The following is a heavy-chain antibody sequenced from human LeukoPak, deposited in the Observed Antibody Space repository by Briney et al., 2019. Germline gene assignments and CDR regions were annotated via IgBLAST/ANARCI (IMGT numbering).Heavy chain of an antibody. D-gene: IGHD3-22*01. Sequence: GGPLNLPCQAPGLTAGATYLTWVRKAPGKGLEWVSVIYSDDRTYYADSVKGRFTISRDNSKNTLYLQMNTLRAEDTAVYYCTRDGDYYDTSGPDVWGKGTTVTVSS. CDR3: TRDGDYYDTSGPDV. V-gene: IGHV3-53*01. CDR2: IYSDDRT. CDR1: GLTAGATY. J-gene: IGHJ6*04.